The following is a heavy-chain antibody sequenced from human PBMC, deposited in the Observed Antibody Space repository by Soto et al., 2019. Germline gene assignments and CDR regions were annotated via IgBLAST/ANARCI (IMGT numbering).Heavy chain of an antibody. D-gene: IGHD2-21*02. CDR2: INAGNGNT. J-gene: IGHJ4*02. Sequence: ASVKVSCKASGYTFTSYAMHWVRQAPGQRLEWMGWINAGNGNTKYSQKFQGRVTITRDTSASTAYMELSSLRSEDTAVYYCATNCGGDCYPAALDYWGQGTLVTVSS. CDR3: ATNCGGDCYPAALDY. CDR1: GYTFTSYA. V-gene: IGHV1-3*01.